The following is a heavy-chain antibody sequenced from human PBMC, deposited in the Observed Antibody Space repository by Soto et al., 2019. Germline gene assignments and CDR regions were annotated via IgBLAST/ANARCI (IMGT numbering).Heavy chain of an antibody. V-gene: IGHV3-33*01. Sequence: PGGSLRLSCAASGFTFSSYGMHWVRQAPGKGLEWVAVIWYDGSNKYYADSVKGRFTISRDNSKNTLYLRMNSLRAGDTAVYYCARGSSDYSYYFDYWGQGTLVTVSS. CDR1: GFTFSSYG. J-gene: IGHJ4*02. CDR2: IWYDGSNK. CDR3: ARGSSDYSYYFDY. D-gene: IGHD3-16*01.